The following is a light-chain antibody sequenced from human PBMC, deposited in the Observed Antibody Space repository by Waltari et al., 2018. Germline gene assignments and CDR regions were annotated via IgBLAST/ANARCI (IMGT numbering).Light chain of an antibody. CDR1: SSDVGGYNY. J-gene: IGLJ2*01. CDR2: EVS. V-gene: IGLV2-14*01. CDR3: SSYTSSSTPL. Sequence: QSALTQSASVSGSPGQSITISCTGTSSDVGGYNYVSWYQQHPGKAPKLMIYEVSNRPSGVSNRFAGSKAGSPASLTISGLQAEDEADYYCSSYTSSSTPLFGGGTKLTVL.